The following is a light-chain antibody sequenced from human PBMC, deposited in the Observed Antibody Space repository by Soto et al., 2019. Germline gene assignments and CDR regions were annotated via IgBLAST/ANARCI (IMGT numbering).Light chain of an antibody. CDR1: YSNIGSNT. CDR3: AAWDDSLNGYV. CDR2: TNN. V-gene: IGLV1-44*01. J-gene: IGLJ1*01. Sequence: QSALTQPPSASGTPGQRVTISCSGSYSNIGSNTVNWYQHLPGTAPKLLIYTNNQRPSGVPDRFSASKSGTSASLAISGLQSGDEADYYCAAWDDSLNGYVFGPGTKLTVL.